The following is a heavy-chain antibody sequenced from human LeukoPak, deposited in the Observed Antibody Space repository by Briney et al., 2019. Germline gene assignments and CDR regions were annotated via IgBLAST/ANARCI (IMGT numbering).Heavy chain of an antibody. CDR3: ARAVTTEWRVSWFDP. CDR1: GGSISSYY. V-gene: IGHV4-59*01. CDR2: IYYSGST. J-gene: IGHJ5*02. Sequence: PSETLSLTCTVSGGSISSYYWSWIRQPPGKGLEWIGYIYYSGSTNYNPSLKSRVTISVDTSKNQFSLKLSSVTAADTAVYYCARAVTTEWRVSWFDPWGQGTLVTVSS. D-gene: IGHD4-4*01.